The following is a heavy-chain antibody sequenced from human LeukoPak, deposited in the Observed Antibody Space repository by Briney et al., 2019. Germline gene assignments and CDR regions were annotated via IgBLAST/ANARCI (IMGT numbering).Heavy chain of an antibody. CDR3: AREASTMIADY. V-gene: IGHV1-69*04. J-gene: IGHJ4*02. CDR1: GGTFSSYA. Sequence: SVTVSCKASGGTFSSYAISWVRQAPGQGLEWMGRIIPILGIANYAQKFQGRVTITADKSTGTAYMELSSLRSEDTAVYYCAREASTMIADYWGQGTLVTVSS. D-gene: IGHD3-22*01. CDR2: IIPILGIA.